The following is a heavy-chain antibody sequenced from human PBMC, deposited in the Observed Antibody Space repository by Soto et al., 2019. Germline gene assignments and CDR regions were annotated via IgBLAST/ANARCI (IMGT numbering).Heavy chain of an antibody. CDR3: ARSDYYDSSGYELCFDY. V-gene: IGHV1-69*13. D-gene: IGHD3-22*01. CDR1: GGTFSSYA. J-gene: IGHJ4*02. CDR2: IIPIFGTA. Sequence: SVKVSCKASGGTFSSYAISWVRQAPGQVLEWMGGIIPIFGTANYAQKFQGRVTITADESTSTAYMELSSLRSEDTAVYYCARSDYYDSSGYELCFDYWGQGTLVTVSS.